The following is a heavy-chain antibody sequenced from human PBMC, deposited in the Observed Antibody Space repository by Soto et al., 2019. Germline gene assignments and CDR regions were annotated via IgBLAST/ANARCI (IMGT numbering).Heavy chain of an antibody. CDR2: INGYTGNT. CDR1: GYTFTSYG. Sequence: QVQLVQSGAEVKKPGASVKVSCKASGYTFTSYGFSWVRQAPGQGLEWMGWINGYTGNTHYAHKFQGRVTMTTDTSTSTAYMELWTLISDDTAVYYCARSCVTGKGGMDVWGQGTTVTVS. J-gene: IGHJ6*02. V-gene: IGHV1-18*01. D-gene: IGHD2-21*01. CDR3: ARSCVTGKGGMDV.